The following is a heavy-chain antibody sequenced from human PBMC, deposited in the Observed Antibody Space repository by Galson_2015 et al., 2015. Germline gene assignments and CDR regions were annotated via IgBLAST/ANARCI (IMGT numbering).Heavy chain of an antibody. D-gene: IGHD2-15*01. V-gene: IGHV3-48*02. CDR1: GFTFSNYS. J-gene: IGHJ3*02. CDR2: ITSRSSTI. CDR3: AGDLGYCSGPSCYSVGAFDI. Sequence: SLRLSCAASGFTFSNYSMSWVRQAPGKEPEWISYITSRSSTIYYSDSVKGRFTISRDNAKNSLYLEMKSLRDEDTALYYCAGDLGYCSGPSCYSVGAFDIWRQGTRVTVSS.